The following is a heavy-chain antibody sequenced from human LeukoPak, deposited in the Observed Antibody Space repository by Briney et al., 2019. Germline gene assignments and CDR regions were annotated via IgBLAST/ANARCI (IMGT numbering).Heavy chain of an antibody. Sequence: GRSLRLSCAASGFTFSSYAMHWVRQAPGKGLEWVAFIRYDGSNKYYADSVKGRFTISRDNSKNTLYLQMNSLRAEDTAVYYCAKEQNSGIGAAGTLLWGQGTLVTVSS. D-gene: IGHD6-13*01. CDR2: IRYDGSNK. V-gene: IGHV3-30*02. J-gene: IGHJ4*02. CDR1: GFTFSSYA. CDR3: AKEQNSGIGAAGTLL.